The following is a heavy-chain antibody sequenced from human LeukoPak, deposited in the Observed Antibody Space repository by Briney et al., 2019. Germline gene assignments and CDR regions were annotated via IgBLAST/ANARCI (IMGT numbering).Heavy chain of an antibody. Sequence: SETLSLTCTVSGGSISGYYWSWIRQPPGKGLEWIGYIYYTGTTNYNPSLKSRVTISLDTSKNQFSLKLTSVTAADTAVYYCAKVSWDTRAGRDDCWGQGTLVSVSS. CDR3: AKVSWDTRAGRDDC. D-gene: IGHD5-18*01. CDR1: GGSISGYY. V-gene: IGHV4-59*01. CDR2: IYYTGTT. J-gene: IGHJ4*02.